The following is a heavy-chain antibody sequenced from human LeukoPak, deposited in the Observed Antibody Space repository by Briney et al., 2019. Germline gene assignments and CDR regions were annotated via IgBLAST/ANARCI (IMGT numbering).Heavy chain of an antibody. CDR3: ASAGALVGGDYYYYGMDV. Sequence: ASVKVSCKASGYTFTGYYMHWVRQAPGQGLEWMGWINPNSGGTNYAQKFQGRVTMTRDTSISTAYMELSRLRSEDTAVYYCASAGALVGGDYYYYGMDVWGQGTTVTVSS. CDR2: INPNSGGT. CDR1: GYTFTGYY. J-gene: IGHJ6*02. D-gene: IGHD3-16*01. V-gene: IGHV1-2*02.